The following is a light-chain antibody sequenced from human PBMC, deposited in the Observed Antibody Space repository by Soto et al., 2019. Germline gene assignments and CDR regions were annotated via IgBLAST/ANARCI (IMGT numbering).Light chain of an antibody. J-gene: IGLJ2*01. Sequence: SYELTQPPSVSVSPGQTARITCSGDTLPRQYVYWFQQRPGQAPVAIIYKDTERPSGIPERFSGSSSETAVTLTISGVQAEDEADHYCQSADTSGSSVLFGGGTKVTVL. CDR1: TLPRQY. CDR2: KDT. V-gene: IGLV3-25*03. CDR3: QSADTSGSSVL.